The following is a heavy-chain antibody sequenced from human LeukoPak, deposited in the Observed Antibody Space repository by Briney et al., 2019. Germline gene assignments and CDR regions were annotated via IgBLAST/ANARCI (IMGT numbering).Heavy chain of an antibody. V-gene: IGHV1-24*01. D-gene: IGHD3-3*01. J-gene: IGHJ4*02. CDR3: ATVPGPMTIFGVVISPRRLPYYFDY. Sequence: ASVKVSCKVSGYTLTELPMHWVRQAPGKGLEWMGGFDPEDGETIYAQKFQGRVTMTEDTSTDTAYMELSSLRSEDTAVYYCATVPGPMTIFGVVISPRRLPYYFDYWGQGTLVTVSS. CDR2: FDPEDGET. CDR1: GYTLTELP.